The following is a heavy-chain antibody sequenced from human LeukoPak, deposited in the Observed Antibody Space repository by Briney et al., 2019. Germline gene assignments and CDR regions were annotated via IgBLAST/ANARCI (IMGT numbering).Heavy chain of an antibody. D-gene: IGHD7-27*01. CDR2: INPSGGST. V-gene: IGHV1-46*01. Sequence: ASVKVSCKASGYTFTSYYMHWVRQAPGQGLEWMGIINPSGGSTSYAQKFQGRVTMTRDMSTSTVYMELSSLRSEDTAVYYCARAGLPGHDAFDIWGQGTMVTVSS. J-gene: IGHJ3*02. CDR3: ARAGLPGHDAFDI. CDR1: GYTFTSYY.